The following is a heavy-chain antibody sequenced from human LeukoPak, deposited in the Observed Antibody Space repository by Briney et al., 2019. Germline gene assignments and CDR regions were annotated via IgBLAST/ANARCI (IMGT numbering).Heavy chain of an antibody. CDR1: GFTFSSYG. CDR2: IWYDGSNK. V-gene: IGHV3-33*01. J-gene: IGHJ4*02. CDR3: ARAVVGATAYYFDY. D-gene: IGHD1-26*01. Sequence: GGSLRLSCAASGFTFSSYGMHWVRQAPGKGLEWVAVIWYDGSNKYYADSVKGRFTISRDNSKNTLYLQMNSLRAEDTAVYYCARAVVGATAYYFDYWGQGTLVTVSS.